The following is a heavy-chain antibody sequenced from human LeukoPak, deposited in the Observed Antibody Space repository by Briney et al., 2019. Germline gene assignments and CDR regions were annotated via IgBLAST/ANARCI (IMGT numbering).Heavy chain of an antibody. CDR3: ARYLTSSGTIDY. CDR1: GGSISSSSYY. J-gene: IGHJ4*02. D-gene: IGHD3-10*01. CDR2: IYYSGST. V-gene: IGHV4-39*01. Sequence: SETLSLICTVSGGSISSSSYYWGWIRQPPGKGLEWIGSIYYSGSTYYNPSLKSRVTISVDTSKNQFSLKLSSVTAADTAVYYCARYLTSSGTIDYWGQGTLVTVSS.